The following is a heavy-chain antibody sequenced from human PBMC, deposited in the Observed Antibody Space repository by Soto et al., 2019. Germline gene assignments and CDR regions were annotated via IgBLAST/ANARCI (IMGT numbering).Heavy chain of an antibody. D-gene: IGHD6-6*01. J-gene: IGHJ4*02. CDR3: ARAPPYSSSSYFDY. CDR1: GYTFTGYY. Sequence: ASVKVSCKASGYTFTGYYMHWVRQAPGQGLEWMGWINPNSGGTNYAQKFQGWVTMTRDTSISTAYMELSRLRSDDTAVYYCARAPPYSSSSYFDYWGQGTLVTVSS. V-gene: IGHV1-2*04. CDR2: INPNSGGT.